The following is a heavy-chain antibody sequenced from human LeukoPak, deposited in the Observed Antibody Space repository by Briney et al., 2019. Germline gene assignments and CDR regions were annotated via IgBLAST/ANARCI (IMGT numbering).Heavy chain of an antibody. D-gene: IGHD6-13*01. CDR1: GFTFSDSY. J-gene: IGHJ4*02. CDR3: ARSSTMRHPLFVH. V-gene: IGHV3-72*01. CDR2: IRNKGNSYTT. Sequence: GRSRRLCCAASGFTFSDSYMDWVRQAPGKGLEWVGRIRNKGNSYTTEYAASVKDRFTISRDDSKNSLYLQMSSLRTEDTAVYYCARSSTMRHPLFVHWGQGTLVTVSS.